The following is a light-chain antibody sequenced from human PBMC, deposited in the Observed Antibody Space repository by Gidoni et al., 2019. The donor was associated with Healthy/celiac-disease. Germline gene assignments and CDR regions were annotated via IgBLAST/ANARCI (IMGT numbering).Light chain of an antibody. Sequence: DIVMTQSPLSLPVTPGEPASISCRSSQSLLHSNGYNYLDWYLQKPGQSPQLLIYLGSNRASGVPDRFSGSGSGTDFTLKVSRVGGEGVGVDGGMQALQTPYTFGQGTKLEIK. CDR2: LGS. CDR1: QSLLHSNGYNY. CDR3: MQALQTPYT. J-gene: IGKJ2*01. V-gene: IGKV2-28*01.